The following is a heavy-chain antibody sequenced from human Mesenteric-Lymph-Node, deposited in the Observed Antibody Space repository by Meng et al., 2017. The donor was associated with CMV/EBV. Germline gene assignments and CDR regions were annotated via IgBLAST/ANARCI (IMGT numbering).Heavy chain of an antibody. CDR2: INPNSGGP. CDR3: ASWERGVIGFSVDV. Sequence: ASVKVSCKASGYTFTGYYMHWVRQAPGKGLEWMGWINPNSGGPHYAQKFQGRVTMTRDTSISTAYMELSRLRSDDTAVYYCASWERGVIGFSVDVWGQGTTVTVSS. J-gene: IGHJ6*02. D-gene: IGHD3-10*01. CDR1: GYTFTGYY. V-gene: IGHV1-2*02.